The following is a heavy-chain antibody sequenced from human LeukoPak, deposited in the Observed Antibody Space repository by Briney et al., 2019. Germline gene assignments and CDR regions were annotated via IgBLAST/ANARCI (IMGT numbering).Heavy chain of an antibody. CDR2: ISSSSSYI. CDR1: EFPFSSYN. V-gene: IGHV3-21*01. D-gene: IGHD3-3*01. J-gene: IGHJ4*02. CDR3: AREIFWSGYFSNLHFDF. Sequence: GSLRLSCAASEFPFSSYNMNWVRPAPGKGLEWVSSISSSSSYIYYADSVKGRFTISRDNAKNSLYLQMNSLRAEDTAVYYCAREIFWSGYFSNLHFDFWGRGTLVTVSS.